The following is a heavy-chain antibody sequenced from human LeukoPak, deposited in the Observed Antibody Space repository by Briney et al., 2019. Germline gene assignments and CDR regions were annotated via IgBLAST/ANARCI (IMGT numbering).Heavy chain of an antibody. J-gene: IGHJ6*03. Sequence: PSETLSLTCTVSGGSISSGSYYWSWIRQPAGKGLEWIGYIYYSGSTNYNPSLKSRVTISVDTSKNQFSLKLSSVTAADTAVYYCARVISYYYGSGSYYEGYYMDVWGKGTTVTVSS. V-gene: IGHV4-61*10. CDR3: ARVISYYYGSGSYYEGYYMDV. D-gene: IGHD3-10*01. CDR1: GGSISSGSYY. CDR2: IYYSGST.